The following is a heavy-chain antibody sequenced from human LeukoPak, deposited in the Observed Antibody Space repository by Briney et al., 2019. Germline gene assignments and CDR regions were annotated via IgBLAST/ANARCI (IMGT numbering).Heavy chain of an antibody. CDR3: ARGYCSSTSCYSFAEYFQH. D-gene: IGHD2-2*02. CDR2: INPNSGGT. J-gene: IGHJ1*01. CDR1: GYTFTGYY. V-gene: IGHV1-2*02. Sequence: ASVKGSCKASGYTFTGYYMHWVRQAPGQGLEWMGWINPNSGGTNYAQKFQGRVTMTRDTSISTAYMELSRLRSDDTAVYYCARGYCSSTSCYSFAEYFQHWGQGTLVTVSS.